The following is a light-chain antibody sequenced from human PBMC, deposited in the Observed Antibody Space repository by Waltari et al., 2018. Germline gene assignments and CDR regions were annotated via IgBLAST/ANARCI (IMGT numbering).Light chain of an antibody. J-gene: IGKJ4*01. CDR3: QQLNTYFPLT. CDR1: QDINNY. V-gene: IGKV1-9*01. CDR2: AAS. Sequence: DIQLTQSPSFLSASVGDRVTITCRASQDINNYLAWYQHKPGKGPNLLIYAASTLQSGVPSRFSGSGSGREFTLTISSLQPEDFATYFCQQLNTYFPLTFGGGTKVEI.